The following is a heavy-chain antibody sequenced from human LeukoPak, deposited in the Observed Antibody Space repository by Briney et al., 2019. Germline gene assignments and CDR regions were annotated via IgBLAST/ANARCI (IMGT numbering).Heavy chain of an antibody. D-gene: IGHD2-2*01. CDR1: GFTFSNYW. CDR3: ARTDCSSTSCAYDYYYYYMDV. Sequence: GGSLRLSCTASGFTFSNYWMSWVRQAPGKGLEWVANIKEDGSEKHYVDSVKGRFTISSDNAKNSLYLQMNSLRVEDTAVYYCARTDCSSTSCAYDYYYYYMDVWGKGTTVTVSS. CDR2: IKEDGSEK. V-gene: IGHV3-7*03. J-gene: IGHJ6*03.